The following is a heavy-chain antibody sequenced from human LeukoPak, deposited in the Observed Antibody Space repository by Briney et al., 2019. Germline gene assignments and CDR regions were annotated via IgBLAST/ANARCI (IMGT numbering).Heavy chain of an antibody. CDR2: INPRDSDT. Sequence: HGESLQISCKGSGYSFIAYWIAWVRQMPGKGLEWMGIINPRDSDTRYSPSFLGQVTFSADKSINTAYLQWRSLKAPDTAMYYCAKISLAGDYFDYWGQGTLVTVSS. J-gene: IGHJ4*02. CDR1: GYSFIAYW. D-gene: IGHD6-19*01. V-gene: IGHV5-51*01. CDR3: AKISLAGDYFDY.